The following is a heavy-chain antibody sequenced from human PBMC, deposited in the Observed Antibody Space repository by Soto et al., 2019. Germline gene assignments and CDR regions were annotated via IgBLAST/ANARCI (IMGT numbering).Heavy chain of an antibody. V-gene: IGHV4-38-2*01. CDR1: NFSLSKKYY. J-gene: IGHJ4*02. CDR3: ARGAPRGIIHDFDS. D-gene: IGHD3-10*01. CDR2: IHQSGSP. Sequence: PSETLSLTCAVSNFSLSKKYYWGWIRQPPGKGLEWIGSIHQSGSPYYNPSLKSRLTISIDKSKKQFSLRLSSVTAADTAVYYCARGAPRGIIHDFDSRGQGSLVTVSS.